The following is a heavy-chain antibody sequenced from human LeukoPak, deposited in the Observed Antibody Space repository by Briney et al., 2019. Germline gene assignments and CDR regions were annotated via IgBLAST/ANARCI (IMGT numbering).Heavy chain of an antibody. CDR1: GFTVSSNY. V-gene: IGHV3-53*01. J-gene: IGHJ4*02. CDR3: ARPVPAVGLVY. CDR2: IYSGGSA. D-gene: IGHD4-23*01. Sequence: PGGSLRLSCAASGFTVSSNYMSWVRQAPGKGLEWVSVIYSGGSAYYADSVKGRFTISRDNSKNTLYLQMNSLRAEDTAVYYCARPVPAVGLVYWGQGTLVTVSS.